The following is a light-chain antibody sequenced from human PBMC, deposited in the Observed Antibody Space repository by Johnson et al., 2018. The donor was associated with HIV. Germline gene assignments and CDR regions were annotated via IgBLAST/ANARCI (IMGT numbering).Light chain of an antibody. V-gene: IGLV1-51*02. CDR2: EDN. J-gene: IGLJ1*01. Sequence: QSVLTQPPSVSAAPGQKVTISCSGSSSNIGNNYVSWYQQLPGTAPKLLIYEDNKRPSGIPDRFSGSKSGATASLGIPGLQPGDEADYYCGTWDSYLTAGVFGSGTKVTVL. CDR1: SSNIGNNY. CDR3: GTWDSYLTAGV.